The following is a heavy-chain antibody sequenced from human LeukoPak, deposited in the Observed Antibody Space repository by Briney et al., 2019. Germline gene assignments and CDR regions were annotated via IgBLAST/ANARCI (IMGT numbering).Heavy chain of an antibody. V-gene: IGHV4-39*07. J-gene: IGHJ5*02. Sequence: SETLSLTCTVSGGSISSSSYYWGWIRQPPGKGLEWIGSIYYSGGTYYNPSLKSRVTISVDTSKNQFSLKLSSVTAADTAVYYCARGAYCSADVCYAYTWFDPWGQGTLVTVSS. D-gene: IGHD2-8*02. CDR3: ARGAYCSADVCYAYTWFDP. CDR2: IYYSGGT. CDR1: GGSISSSSYY.